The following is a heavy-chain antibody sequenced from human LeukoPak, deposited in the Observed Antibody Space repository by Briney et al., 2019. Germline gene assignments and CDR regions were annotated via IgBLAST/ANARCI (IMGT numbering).Heavy chain of an antibody. CDR1: GYTFTSYG. Sequence: ASVKVSCKASGYTFTSYGISWVRQAPGQGLEWIGWISAYNGNTNYAQKLQGRVTMTTDTSTSTAYMELRSLRSDDTAVYYCARVEYSSSSLVNYYYYYMDVWGKGTTVTVSS. CDR3: ARVEYSSSSLVNYYYYYMDV. V-gene: IGHV1-18*01. D-gene: IGHD6-6*01. J-gene: IGHJ6*03. CDR2: ISAYNGNT.